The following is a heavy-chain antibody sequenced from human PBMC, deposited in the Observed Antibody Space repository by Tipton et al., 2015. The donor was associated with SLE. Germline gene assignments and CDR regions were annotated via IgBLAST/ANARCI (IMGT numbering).Heavy chain of an antibody. V-gene: IGHV3-72*01. Sequence: SLRLSCAASGFTFSDYYMDWVRQAPGKGLEWVGRTRNKANSYTTEYAASVKGRFTISRDDSKNSLYLQMNSLKTEDTAVYYCARGGPLYYYYSYMDVWGKGTTVTVSS. J-gene: IGHJ6*03. CDR2: TRNKANSYTT. CDR1: GFTFSDYY. CDR3: ARGGPLYYYYSYMDV.